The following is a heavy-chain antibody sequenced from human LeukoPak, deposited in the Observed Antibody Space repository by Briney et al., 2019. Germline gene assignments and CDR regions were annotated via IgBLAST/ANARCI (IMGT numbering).Heavy chain of an antibody. D-gene: IGHD3-22*01. CDR2: ISSSSSYI. CDR3: ARDQHYYDSSGYSNWFDP. V-gene: IGHV3-21*01. J-gene: IGHJ5*02. CDR1: GFTFSSYS. Sequence: GGSLRLSCAASGFTFSSYSMTWVRQAPGKGLGWVSSISSSSSYIYYADSVKGRFTISRDNAKNSLYLQMNSLRAEDTAVYYCARDQHYYDSSGYSNWFDPWGQGTLVTVSS.